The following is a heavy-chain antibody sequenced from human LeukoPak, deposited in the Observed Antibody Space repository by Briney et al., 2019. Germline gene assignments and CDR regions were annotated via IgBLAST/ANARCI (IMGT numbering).Heavy chain of an antibody. V-gene: IGHV1-3*01. CDR1: GYTFTSYA. CDR3: TRARALWFGSSLDY. J-gene: IGHJ4*02. D-gene: IGHD3-10*01. Sequence: ASVKVSCKASGYTFTSYAMHWVRQAPGQRLEWMGWINPGNGNTKYSQKFQGRVTITRDTSASTAYMELSSLRSEDTAVYYCTRARALWFGSSLDYWGQGTLVTVSS. CDR2: INPGNGNT.